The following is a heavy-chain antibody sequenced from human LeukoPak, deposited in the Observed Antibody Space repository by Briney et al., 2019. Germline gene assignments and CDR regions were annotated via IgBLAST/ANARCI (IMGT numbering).Heavy chain of an antibody. CDR3: AKARYCSSTSCYYFSGIND. J-gene: IGHJ4*02. CDR1: GFTFSNYN. CDR2: ITSIYNTI. V-gene: IGHV3-48*01. Sequence: GGSLRLSCVASGFTFSNYNMNWVRQAPGKGLEWIAYITSIYNTIYYADSVKGRFTISRDNAKNSLYLQMSSLRVEDTAVYYCAKARYCSSTSCYYFSGINDWGQGTLVTVSS. D-gene: IGHD2-2*01.